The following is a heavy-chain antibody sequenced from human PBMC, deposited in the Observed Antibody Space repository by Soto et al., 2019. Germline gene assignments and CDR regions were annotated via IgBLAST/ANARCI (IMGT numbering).Heavy chain of an antibody. J-gene: IGHJ5*02. D-gene: IGHD2-2*01. CDR3: ARDCSSTSCLNP. CDR1: GGSISSYY. Sequence: PSETLSLTCTVSGGSISSYYWSWIRQPPGKGLEWIGYIYYSGSTNYNPSLKSRVTISVDTSKNQFSLKLSSVTAADTAVYYCARDCSSTSCLNPWGQGTLVTVSS. V-gene: IGHV4-59*01. CDR2: IYYSGST.